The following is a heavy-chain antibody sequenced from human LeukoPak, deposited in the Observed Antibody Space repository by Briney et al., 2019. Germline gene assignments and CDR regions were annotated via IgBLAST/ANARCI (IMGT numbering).Heavy chain of an antibody. Sequence: GESLKISCKGSGYSFTSYCIGCVRQMPGKGLEWMGIIYPSDSDTRYSPSFQGQVTISADKSISTAYLQWSSLKASDTAMYYCARQDSNYHADYWGQGTLVTVSS. V-gene: IGHV5-51*01. D-gene: IGHD4-11*01. J-gene: IGHJ4*02. CDR1: GYSFTSYC. CDR3: ARQDSNYHADY. CDR2: IYPSDSDT.